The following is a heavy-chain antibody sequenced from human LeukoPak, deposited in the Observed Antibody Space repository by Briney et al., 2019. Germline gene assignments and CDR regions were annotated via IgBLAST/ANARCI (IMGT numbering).Heavy chain of an antibody. CDR2: INPNSGGT. CDR1: GYTFTPYY. V-gene: IGHV1-2*02. J-gene: IGHJ3*02. Sequence: ASVKVSCKASGYTFTPYYIHWVRQAPGQGLEWMGWINPNSGGTNYALKFRGRVTMTRDTSISTASMELSRLISDDTAVYYCARPQDHGGNVENFNIWGQGTMVTVSS. CDR3: ARPQDHGGNVENFNI. D-gene: IGHD4-23*01.